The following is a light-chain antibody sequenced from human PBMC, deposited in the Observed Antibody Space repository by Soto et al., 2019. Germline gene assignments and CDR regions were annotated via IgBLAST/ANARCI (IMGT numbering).Light chain of an antibody. CDR3: QLYNFWPALT. V-gene: IGKV3-15*01. J-gene: IGKJ4*01. CDR2: DAS. Sequence: EIVMTQSPATLSVSPGERATLSCRASQSVNSNLAWYRQKRGQAPRLLISDASTRPTGVPARFSGSGSGTEFPITISSLQSEDSGVYYCQLYNFWPALTFGGGTKVEIK. CDR1: QSVNSN.